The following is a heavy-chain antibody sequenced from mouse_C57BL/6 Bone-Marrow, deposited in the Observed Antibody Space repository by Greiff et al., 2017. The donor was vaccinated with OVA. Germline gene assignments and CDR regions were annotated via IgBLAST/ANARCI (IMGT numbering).Heavy chain of an antibody. CDR1: GYTFTSYW. Sequence: QVQLQQPGAELVMPGASVKLSCKASGYTFTSYWMHWVKQRPGQGLEWIGELDPSDSYTNYNHKFKGKSTSTVDTSSSTADMQLSSLTFEDSAVYYCARSYYGSSYWYFDVWGTGTTVTVSS. J-gene: IGHJ1*03. CDR3: ARSYYGSSYWYFDV. V-gene: IGHV1-69*01. D-gene: IGHD1-1*01. CDR2: LDPSDSYT.